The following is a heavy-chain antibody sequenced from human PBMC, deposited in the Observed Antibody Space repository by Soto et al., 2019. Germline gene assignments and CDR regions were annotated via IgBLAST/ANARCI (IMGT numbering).Heavy chain of an antibody. CDR3: ARDPRPLYHFDY. J-gene: IGHJ4*02. Sequence: ASVKVSCKASGYTFNAYYIHWVRQAPGQGLEWVGRINPNSGDPTYTQKFEGRVTMTRDTSISTAYLELTGLRSDDTAIYYCARDPRPLYHFDYWGQGALVTVSS. CDR1: GYTFNAYY. V-gene: IGHV1-2*02. D-gene: IGHD6-6*01. CDR2: INPNSGDP.